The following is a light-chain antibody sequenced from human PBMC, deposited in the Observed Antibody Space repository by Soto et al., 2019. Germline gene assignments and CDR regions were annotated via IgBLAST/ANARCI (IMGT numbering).Light chain of an antibody. CDR1: QSVPSNY. J-gene: IGKJ2*01. CDR2: GAS. CDR3: QQYGSSPPYT. Sequence: EIVLTQSPGTLSLSPGERATLSCRASQSVPSNYLAWYQQKPGRAPSLLVYGASTRASDVATRFSGSGPGTDFTLTISRLEPEDFAVYYCQQYGSSPPYTFGQGTRLES. V-gene: IGKV3-20*01.